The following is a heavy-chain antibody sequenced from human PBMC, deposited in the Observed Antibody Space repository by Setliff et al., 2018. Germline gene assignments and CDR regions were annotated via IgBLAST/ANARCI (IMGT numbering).Heavy chain of an antibody. Sequence: ASVKVSCKVSGYTLTELSMHWVRQAPGKGLEWMGGFDPEDGETIYAQKFQGRVTMTEDTSTDTAYMELSSLRSEDTAVYYCARSYQGVDDFWSGYFQTDYYYYMDVWGKGTTVTV. V-gene: IGHV1-24*01. CDR3: ARSYQGVDDFWSGYFQTDYYYYMDV. CDR1: GYTLTELS. D-gene: IGHD3-3*01. CDR2: FDPEDGET. J-gene: IGHJ6*03.